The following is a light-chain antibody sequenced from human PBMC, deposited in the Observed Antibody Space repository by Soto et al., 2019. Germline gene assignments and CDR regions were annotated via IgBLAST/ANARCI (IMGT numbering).Light chain of an antibody. CDR2: EVT. CDR3: SSYVDSFSVI. CDR1: SGDVGHYNY. J-gene: IGLJ2*01. Sequence: QSALTRPPSASGSLGQSVTISCTGTSGDVGHYNYVSWYQQQPGKAPKLMIYEVTKRPSGVPDRFSGSKSGNTASLTVSGLQAEDEADYYCSSYVDSFSVIFGGGTKLTVL. V-gene: IGLV2-8*01.